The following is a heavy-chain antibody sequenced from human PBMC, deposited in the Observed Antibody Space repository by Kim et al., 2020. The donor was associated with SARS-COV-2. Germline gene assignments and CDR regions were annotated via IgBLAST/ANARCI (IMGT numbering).Heavy chain of an antibody. Sequence: GGSLRLSCAASGFTFSSYDMHWVRQATGKGLEWVSAIGTAGDTYYPGSVKGRFTISRENAKNSLYLQMNSLRAGDTAVYYCARAAHGPVTSSRYSSSSGYWYFDLWGRGTLVTVSS. J-gene: IGHJ2*01. D-gene: IGHD6-6*01. CDR3: ARAAHGPVTSSRYSSSSGYWYFDL. CDR2: IGTAGDT. CDR1: GFTFSSYD. V-gene: IGHV3-13*04.